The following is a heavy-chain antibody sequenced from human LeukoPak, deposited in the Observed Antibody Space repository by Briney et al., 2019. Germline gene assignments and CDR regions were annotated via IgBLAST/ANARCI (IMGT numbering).Heavy chain of an antibody. D-gene: IGHD5-18*01. J-gene: IGHJ4*02. V-gene: IGHV3-74*01. CDR1: GFTFSSNW. CDR2: IKGDGSST. CDR3: ARGGSDTAMAHDY. Sequence: QPGGSLRLSCAASGFTFSSNWMHWVRQAPGKGLVWVSRIKGDGSSTSYADSVKGRFTISRDNAKNTLFLQMNSLRAEDTAVYFCARGGSDTAMAHDYWGQGTLVTVSS.